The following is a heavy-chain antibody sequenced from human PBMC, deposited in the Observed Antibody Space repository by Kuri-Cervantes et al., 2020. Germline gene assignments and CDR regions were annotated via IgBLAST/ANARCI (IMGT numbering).Heavy chain of an antibody. CDR2: ITYDGSNK. Sequence: GESLKISCAASGFPFSSYAMHWVRQAPGKGLEWVAVITYDGSNKYYADSVKGRFTISRDNSKNTLFLQMNSLRVEDTAVYYCARDVRCIKNAYCGGDDYWGQGTLVTVSS. V-gene: IGHV3-30*01. D-gene: IGHD2-21*01. CDR1: GFPFSSYA. J-gene: IGHJ4*02. CDR3: ARDVRCIKNAYCGGDDY.